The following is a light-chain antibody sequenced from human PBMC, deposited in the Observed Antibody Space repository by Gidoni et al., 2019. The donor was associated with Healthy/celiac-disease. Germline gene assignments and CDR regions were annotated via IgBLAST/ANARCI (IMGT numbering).Light chain of an antibody. CDR1: QSVLYSSNNKNY. CDR2: LAT. V-gene: IGKV4-1*01. J-gene: IGKJ2*01. Sequence: DILMTQSPDSLAVSLGERATINCKSSQSVLYSSNNKNYLAWYQQKPEQPTKLLIYLATTRESGVPDRFSGSGSRTYFTLTISSVQAEDVADYCWQQCYRTPSTFGQGTKLEIK. CDR3: QQCYRTPST.